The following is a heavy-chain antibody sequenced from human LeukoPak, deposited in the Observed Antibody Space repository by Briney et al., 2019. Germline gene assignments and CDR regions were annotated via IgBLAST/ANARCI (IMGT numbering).Heavy chain of an antibody. Sequence: GGPLRLSCAASGFTFSSYAMHWVRQAPGKGLEWVAVISYDGSNKYYADSVKGRFTISRDNSKNTLYLQMNSLRAEDTAVYYCARVGDSSGYPYYYYYGMDVWGQGTTVTVSS. J-gene: IGHJ6*02. V-gene: IGHV3-30-3*01. CDR2: ISYDGSNK. CDR1: GFTFSSYA. CDR3: ARVGDSSGYPYYYYYGMDV. D-gene: IGHD3-22*01.